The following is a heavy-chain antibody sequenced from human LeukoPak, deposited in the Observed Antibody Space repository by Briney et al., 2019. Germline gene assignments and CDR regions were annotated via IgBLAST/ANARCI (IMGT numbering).Heavy chain of an antibody. J-gene: IGHJ4*02. CDR2: ISYDGSNK. D-gene: IGHD3-9*01. V-gene: IGHV3-30*03. CDR1: GFTFSSYG. Sequence: GRSLRLSCAASGFTFSSYGMHWVRQAPGKGLEWVAVISYDGSNKYYADSVKGRFTISRDNAKNTMYLQMSSLRADDSAVYYCGRGGLTGQMAAFDYWGQGALVTVST. CDR3: GRGGLTGQMAAFDY.